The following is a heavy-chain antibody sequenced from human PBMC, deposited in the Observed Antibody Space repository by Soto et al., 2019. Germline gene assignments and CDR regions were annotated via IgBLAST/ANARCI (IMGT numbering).Heavy chain of an antibody. CDR1: GFTFTNYA. Sequence: QVQLVESGGGVVQPGTSLRLSCAASGFTFTNYAMNWVRQAPGKGLEWVAVISFDGTHKFYADSVKGRFTISRDNSNNMVYLQMNSLRPEDSAVYYCARALSGTVTHDTTDYWGQGTRVTVSS. V-gene: IGHV3-30-3*01. CDR3: ARALSGTVTHDTTDY. CDR2: ISFDGTHK. J-gene: IGHJ4*02. D-gene: IGHD4-17*01.